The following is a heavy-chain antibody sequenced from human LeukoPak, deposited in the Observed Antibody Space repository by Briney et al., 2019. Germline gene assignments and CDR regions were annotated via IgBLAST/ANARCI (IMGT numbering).Heavy chain of an antibody. CDR2: ISGSGGST. J-gene: IGHJ4*02. Sequence: GGSLRLSCAASGFTFNTYAMSWARQAPGKGLEWVSAISGSGGSTYYADSVKGRFTTSRDNSKNTLYLQMNSLRAEDTAVYYCARDGGLRFWIDYWGQGTLVTVSS. CDR3: ARDGGLRFWIDY. CDR1: GFTFNTYA. V-gene: IGHV3-23*01. D-gene: IGHD5-12*01.